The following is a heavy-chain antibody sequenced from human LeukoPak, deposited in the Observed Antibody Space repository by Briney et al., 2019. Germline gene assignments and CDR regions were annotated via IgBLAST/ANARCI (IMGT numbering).Heavy chain of an antibody. V-gene: IGHV3-9*01. CDR2: ISWNSGSI. CDR1: GFTFDDYA. J-gene: IGHJ4*02. D-gene: IGHD2-15*01. CDR3: AKARVAARTTGFDY. Sequence: GRSLRLSCAASGFTFDDYAMHWVRQAPGKGLEWGSGISWNSGSIGYADSVKGRFTISRDNAKNSLYLQMNSLRAEDTALYYCAKARVAARTTGFDYWGQGTLVTVSS.